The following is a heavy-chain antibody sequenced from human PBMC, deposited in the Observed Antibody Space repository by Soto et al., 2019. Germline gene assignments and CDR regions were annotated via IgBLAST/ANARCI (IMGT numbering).Heavy chain of an antibody. CDR2: IYSGGST. D-gene: IGHD3-10*01. CDR3: ARDMVRGMDV. CDR1: GFTVSSNY. V-gene: IGHV3-66*01. J-gene: IGHJ6*02. Sequence: EVQLVESGGGLVQPGGSLRLSCAASGFTVSSNYMSWVRQAPGKGLEWGSVIYSGGSTYYADSVKVRFTISRDNSNNTLYLQMNSLRAEDTAVYYCARDMVRGMDVWGQGTTVTVSS.